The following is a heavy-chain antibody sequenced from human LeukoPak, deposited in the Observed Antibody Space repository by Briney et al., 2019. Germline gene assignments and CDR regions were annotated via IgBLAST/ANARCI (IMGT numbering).Heavy chain of an antibody. Sequence: SETLSLTCTVSGGSISSSSYYWGLIRQPPGKGLEWIGSIYYSGSTYYNPSLKSRVTISVDTSKNQFSLKLSSVTAADTAVYYCARHSWRYSSGWYAFDIWGQGTMVTVSS. CDR1: GGSISSSSYY. CDR2: IYYSGST. J-gene: IGHJ3*02. CDR3: ARHSWRYSSGWYAFDI. D-gene: IGHD6-19*01. V-gene: IGHV4-39*01.